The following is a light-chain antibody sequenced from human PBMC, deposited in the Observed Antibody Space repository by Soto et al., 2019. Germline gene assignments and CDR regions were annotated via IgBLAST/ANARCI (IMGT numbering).Light chain of an antibody. CDR3: SSYTTSTTLYV. V-gene: IGLV2-14*01. CDR2: EVS. Sequence: QSALTQPASVSGSPGQSITISCTGTSSDVGTYNYVSRYQQHPGKAPKLMIYEVSHRPSGISNRFSGSKSGNTASLTISGLQAEDEADYYCSSYTTSTTLYVFGTGTKVTVL. J-gene: IGLJ1*01. CDR1: SSDVGTYNY.